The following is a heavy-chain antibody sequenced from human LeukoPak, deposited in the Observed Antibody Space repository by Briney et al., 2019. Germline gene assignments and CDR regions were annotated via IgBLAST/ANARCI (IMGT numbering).Heavy chain of an antibody. J-gene: IGHJ4*02. CDR2: INHFGST. CDR1: GGSISSGSYY. CDR3: ARIRSRKWGFDY. V-gene: IGHV4-39*07. D-gene: IGHD1-26*01. Sequence: PSEILSLTCTVSGGSISSGSYYWSWIRQPPGKGLEWIGEINHFGSTNYNPSLKSRVTISIDTSKNQFSLKLSSVTAADTAVYYCARIRSRKWGFDYWGQGTLVTVSS.